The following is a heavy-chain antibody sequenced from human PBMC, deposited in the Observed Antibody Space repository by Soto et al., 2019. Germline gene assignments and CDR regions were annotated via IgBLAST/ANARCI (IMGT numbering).Heavy chain of an antibody. J-gene: IGHJ3*02. V-gene: IGHV3-33*01. D-gene: IGHD3-16*01. CDR2: IVSDGSAK. CDR1: GFPFSTYG. Sequence: PGGSLRLSCAVSGFPFSTYGFHWVRQPPGKGLEWVAVIVSDGSAKYHADSVEGRFTISRDNSKDTLYLQMNSLRAEDTAVYYCARDDAFGHENGFDIWGQGKMVTVS. CDR3: ARDDAFGHENGFDI.